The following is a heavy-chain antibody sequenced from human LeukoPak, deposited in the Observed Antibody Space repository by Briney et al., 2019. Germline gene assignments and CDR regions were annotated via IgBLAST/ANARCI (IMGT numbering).Heavy chain of an antibody. J-gene: IGHJ5*02. V-gene: IGHV4-59*01. CDR3: ARGKLLWFGEAASGADP. CDR1: GGSIGTYY. CDR2: VYYSGST. Sequence: SETLSLTCTVSGGSIGTYYWTWIRQPPGKGLEWIGYVYYSGSTDYNPSLKSRVSISVDTSKNQFSLRLYSVTAADTAVYYCARGKLLWFGEAASGADPWGQGTLVTVSS. D-gene: IGHD3-10*01.